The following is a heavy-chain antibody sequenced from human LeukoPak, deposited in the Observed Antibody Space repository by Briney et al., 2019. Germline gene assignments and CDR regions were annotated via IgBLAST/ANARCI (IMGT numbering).Heavy chain of an antibody. V-gene: IGHV1-69*13. CDR3: ARVRRSHKANAAAGVYFDY. CDR1: GGTFSSYA. D-gene: IGHD6-13*01. J-gene: IGHJ4*02. CDR2: IIPIFGTA. Sequence: ASVKVSCKASGGTFSSYAISWVRQAPGQGLEWMGGIIPIFGTANYAQKFQGRVTITADESTSTAYMELSSLRSEDTAVYYCARVRRSHKANAAAGVYFDYWGQGTLVTVSS.